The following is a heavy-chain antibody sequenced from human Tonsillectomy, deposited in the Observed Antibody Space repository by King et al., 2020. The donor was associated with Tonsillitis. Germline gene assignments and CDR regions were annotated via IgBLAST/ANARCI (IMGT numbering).Heavy chain of an antibody. D-gene: IGHD3-22*01. CDR2: INHSGST. Sequence: VQLQQWGAGLLKPSETPSLTCAVYGGSFSGYYWSWIRQPPGKGLEWIGEINHSGSTNYNPSLKSRVTISVDTSKNQFSLKLSSVTAADTAVYYCARVDYYYDSSGYSDNWFDPWGQGTLVTVSS. J-gene: IGHJ5*02. V-gene: IGHV4-34*01. CDR3: ARVDYYYDSSGYSDNWFDP. CDR1: GGSFSGYY.